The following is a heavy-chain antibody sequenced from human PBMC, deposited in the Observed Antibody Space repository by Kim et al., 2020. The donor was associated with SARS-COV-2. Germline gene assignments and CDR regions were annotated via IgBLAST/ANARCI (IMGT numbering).Heavy chain of an antibody. V-gene: IGHV1-46*01. Sequence: QGRVTMTRDTSTSTVYMELSSLRSEDTAVYYCARLWRHSGWTPGDAFDIWGQGTMVTVSS. D-gene: IGHD6-19*01. CDR3: ARLWRHSGWTPGDAFDI. J-gene: IGHJ3*02.